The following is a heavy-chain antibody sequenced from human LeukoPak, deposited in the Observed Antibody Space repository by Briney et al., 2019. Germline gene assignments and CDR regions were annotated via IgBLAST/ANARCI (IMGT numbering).Heavy chain of an antibody. D-gene: IGHD6-19*01. V-gene: IGHV1-69*05. CDR3: ARLYSSGWYVLDY. J-gene: IGHJ4*02. Sequence: ASVKVSCKASGGTFSSYAISWVRWAPGQGLEWMGGIIPIFGTANYAQKFQGRVTITTDESTSTAYMELSSLRSEHTAVYYCARLYSSGWYVLDYWGQGTLVTVSS. CDR2: IIPIFGTA. CDR1: GGTFSSYA.